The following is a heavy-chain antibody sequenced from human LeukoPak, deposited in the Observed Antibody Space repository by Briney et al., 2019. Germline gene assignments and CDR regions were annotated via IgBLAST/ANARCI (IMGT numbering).Heavy chain of an antibody. V-gene: IGHV4-59*01. CDR3: AREAIFGVADAFDI. D-gene: IGHD3-3*01. CDR1: GGSISSYY. J-gene: IGHJ3*02. Sequence: SETLSLTCSVSGGSISSYYWSWIRQPPGKGLEWIGYIYYSGSTNYNPSLKSRVTISVDTSKNQFSLKLSSVTAADTAVYYCAREAIFGVADAFDIWGQGTMVTVSS. CDR2: IYYSGST.